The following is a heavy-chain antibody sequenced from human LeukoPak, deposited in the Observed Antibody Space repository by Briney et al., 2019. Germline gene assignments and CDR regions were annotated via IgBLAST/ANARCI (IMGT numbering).Heavy chain of an antibody. CDR3: ARRRHHFDYYDV. Sequence: SETLSLTCTVSGDSFTSTNYWWDWVRLPPGEGLEWIGAIQSTGRTFSNPSLKSRVTISVDTSKKQFSLDLRSATAADTAVYYCARRRHHFDYYDVWGQGTRVTVSS. CDR1: GDSFTSTNYW. CDR2: IQSTGRT. V-gene: IGHV4-39*01. D-gene: IGHD3-10*01. J-gene: IGHJ3*01.